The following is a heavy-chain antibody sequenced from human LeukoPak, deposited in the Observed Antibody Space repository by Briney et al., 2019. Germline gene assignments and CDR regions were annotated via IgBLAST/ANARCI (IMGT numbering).Heavy chain of an antibody. J-gene: IGHJ4*02. D-gene: IGHD6-13*01. CDR1: GFTLSNYA. CDR2: ISYDGSNK. Sequence: PGGSLRLSCAASGFTLSNYALHWVRQAPGKGLEWVAVISYDGSNKYYADSVKGRFTISRDNSKNTLYLQMNSLRAEDTAVYYCARDQRWGSSWDDTFDYWGQGTLVTVSS. V-gene: IGHV3-30-3*01. CDR3: ARDQRWGSSWDDTFDY.